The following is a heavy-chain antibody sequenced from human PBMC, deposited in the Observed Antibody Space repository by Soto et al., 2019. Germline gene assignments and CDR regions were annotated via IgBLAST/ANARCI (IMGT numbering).Heavy chain of an antibody. CDR3: ARDGDSGTAGFDY. Sequence: SVKVSCKASGGTFSSYAISWVRQAPGQGLEWMGGIIPIFGTANYAQKFQGRVTITADESTSTAYMELSSLRSEDTAVYYCARDGDSGTAGFDYWGQGTLVTVSS. D-gene: IGHD5-12*01. CDR2: IIPIFGTA. CDR1: GGTFSSYA. J-gene: IGHJ4*02. V-gene: IGHV1-69*13.